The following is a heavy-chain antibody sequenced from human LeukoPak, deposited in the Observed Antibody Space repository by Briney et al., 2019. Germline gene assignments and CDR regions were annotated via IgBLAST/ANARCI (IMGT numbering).Heavy chain of an antibody. V-gene: IGHV3-23*01. D-gene: IGHD5-12*01. CDR3: AKGGYDYVEVGYFDY. Sequence: GGSLRLSCAASGFPFASYAMSWVRQTPGKGLEWVSHIIGSVASTYYADFVKGRFTISRDNTKNTLYLQMNSLRADDTAVYFCAKGGYDYVEVGYFDYWGQGTVVTVSS. CDR1: GFPFASYA. J-gene: IGHJ4*02. CDR2: IIGSVAST.